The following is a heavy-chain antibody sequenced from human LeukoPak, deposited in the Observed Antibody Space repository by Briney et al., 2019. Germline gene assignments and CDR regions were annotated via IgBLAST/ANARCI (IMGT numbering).Heavy chain of an antibody. CDR2: INPNSGGT. CDR3: ARDLYSSSWYKGNYFDY. D-gene: IGHD6-13*01. Sequence: ASVKVSCKASGYTFTSYGMSWVRQAPGQGLEWMGWINPNSGGTNYAQKFQGRVTMTRDTSISTAYMELSRLRSDDTAVYYCARDLYSSSWYKGNYFDYWGQGTLVTVSS. CDR1: GYTFTSYG. J-gene: IGHJ4*02. V-gene: IGHV1-2*02.